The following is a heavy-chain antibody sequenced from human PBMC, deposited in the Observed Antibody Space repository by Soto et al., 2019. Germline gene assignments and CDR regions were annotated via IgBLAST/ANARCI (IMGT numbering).Heavy chain of an antibody. V-gene: IGHV1-69*01. J-gene: IGHJ6*02. CDR3: ARSQGSSTSLEIYYYYYYGMDV. CDR2: IIPISETT. CDR1: GGTFSSYA. D-gene: IGHD2-2*01. Sequence: QVQLVQSGAEVKKPGSSVKVSRKASGGTFSSYAISWVRQAPGQGLEWMGGIIPISETTNYAQKFQGRVTINAEESKSTAYMELSSLRSEDTAVYYCARSQGSSTSLEIYYYYYYGMDVWGQGTKVTVSS.